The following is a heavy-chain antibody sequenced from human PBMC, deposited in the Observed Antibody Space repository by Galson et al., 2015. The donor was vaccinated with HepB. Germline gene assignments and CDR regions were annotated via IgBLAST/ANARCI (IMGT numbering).Heavy chain of an antibody. Sequence: SVKVSCKASGGTFRSHTVSWVRQAPGQGLQWMGWISAYNGNTNYAQKFQGRVTMTTDTSTSTASMELRSLRSDDTAMYYCARVTVYSNVLTASVGYGMDVWGQGTTVTVSS. V-gene: IGHV1-18*01. CDR1: GGTFRSHT. D-gene: IGHD3-9*01. CDR2: ISAYNGNT. CDR3: ARVTVYSNVLTASVGYGMDV. J-gene: IGHJ6*02.